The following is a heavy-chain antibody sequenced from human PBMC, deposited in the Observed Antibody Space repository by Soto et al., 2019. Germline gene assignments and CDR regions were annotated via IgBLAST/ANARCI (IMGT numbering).Heavy chain of an antibody. CDR3: AREENQHDYGEYQYYIDY. D-gene: IGHD4-17*01. CDR1: GVSFSGYY. Sequence: QVQLQQWGAGLLKPSETLSLTCAVYGVSFSGYYWSWIRQPPGKGLEWIGEINHSGSTNYNPSLMSRATTPVDTTKNQFSLKLSSVTAANTAMYYCAREENQHDYGEYQYYIDYWGQGTMVTASS. V-gene: IGHV4-34*01. CDR2: INHSGST. J-gene: IGHJ4*02.